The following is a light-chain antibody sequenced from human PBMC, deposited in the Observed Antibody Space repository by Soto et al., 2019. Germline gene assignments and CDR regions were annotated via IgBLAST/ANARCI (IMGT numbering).Light chain of an antibody. CDR1: SSDIGSHNF. Sequence: QSALTQPASVSGSPGQSITISCTGTSSDIGSHNFVSWHQQHPGKAPKFIIYGVSNRPSGVSNLFSGSKSGNTASLTISGLQADDEADYYCSSYTSTYIWVFGGGTKLTVL. CDR2: GVS. CDR3: SSYTSTYIWV. J-gene: IGLJ3*02. V-gene: IGLV2-14*01.